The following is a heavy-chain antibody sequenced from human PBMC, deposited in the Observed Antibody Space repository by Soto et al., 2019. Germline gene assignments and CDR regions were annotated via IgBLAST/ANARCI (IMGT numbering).Heavy chain of an antibody. CDR2: IYYSGST. CDR3: ARDNRYYRYFDL. Sequence: QLQLQESGPGLVKPSQTLSLTCTVSGGSISSGGYYWSWIRQHPGKGLEGIGYIYYSGSTYYNPSLKSRVTISVGTSKNQFSLKLSSVTAADTAVYYCARDNRYYRYFDLWGRGTLVTVSS. D-gene: IGHD1-20*01. V-gene: IGHV4-31*03. J-gene: IGHJ2*01. CDR1: GGSISSGGYY.